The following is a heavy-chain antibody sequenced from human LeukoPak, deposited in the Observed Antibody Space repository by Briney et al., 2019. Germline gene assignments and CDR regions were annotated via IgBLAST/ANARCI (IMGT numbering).Heavy chain of an antibody. CDR1: GFTYRSFG. D-gene: IGHD2-2*01. V-gene: IGHV3-21*01. CDR2: ISTSSRYI. CDR3: ARADCSGSNCYLRRSRFDP. Sequence: KTGGSLRLSCAASGFTYRSFGMNWVRQARGKGLEWVSSISTSSRYIYYRDSVKGRFTIFRDDAKHSLYLQMNSLRVEDTAVYYCARADCSGSNCYLRRSRFDPWGQGSLVTVSS. J-gene: IGHJ5*02.